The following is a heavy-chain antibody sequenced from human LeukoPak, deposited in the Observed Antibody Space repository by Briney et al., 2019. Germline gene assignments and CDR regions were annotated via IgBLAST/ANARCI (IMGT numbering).Heavy chain of an antibody. CDR2: MNPNSGNT. J-gene: IGHJ5*02. D-gene: IGHD6-13*01. CDR1: GYTFTSYD. CDR3: ARARARIAAAGTNWFDP. V-gene: IGHV1-8*01. Sequence: GASVKVSCKASGYTFTSYDINWVRQATGQGLEWMGWMNPNSGNTGYARKFQGRVTMTRNTSISTAYMELSSLRSEDTAVYYCARARARIAAAGTNWFDPWGQGTLVTVSS.